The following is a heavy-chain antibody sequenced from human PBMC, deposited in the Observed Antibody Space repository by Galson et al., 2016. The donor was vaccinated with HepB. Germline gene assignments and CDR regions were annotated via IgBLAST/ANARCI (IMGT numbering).Heavy chain of an antibody. Sequence: SLRLSCAASGFTFSNYGMHWVRQAPGKGLEWVAVISNDGSNKYFADSVKGRFTISRHNSKNTLYLQMNSLRTEDTAVYYCARPLPNVGYGMDVWGQGTTVTVSS. CDR2: ISNDGSNK. CDR3: ARPLPNVGYGMDV. D-gene: IGHD2-15*01. CDR1: GFTFSNYG. J-gene: IGHJ6*02. V-gene: IGHV3-30*19.